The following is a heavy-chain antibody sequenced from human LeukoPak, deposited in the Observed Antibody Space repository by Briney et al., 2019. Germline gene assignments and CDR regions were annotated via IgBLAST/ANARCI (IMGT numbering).Heavy chain of an antibody. J-gene: IGHJ4*02. D-gene: IGHD4-17*01. V-gene: IGHV3-53*01. CDR2: LYRDGTT. Sequence: SGGSLRLSCVASGFDVSSNYMSWVRQAPGKGLDWVSLLYRDGTTYYAESVKGRFTISRDSSKSTLYLQMNGLTVEDTALYYCARVGYYGDYALALDHWGQGTLVSVSS. CDR3: ARVGYYGDYALALDH. CDR1: GFDVSSNY.